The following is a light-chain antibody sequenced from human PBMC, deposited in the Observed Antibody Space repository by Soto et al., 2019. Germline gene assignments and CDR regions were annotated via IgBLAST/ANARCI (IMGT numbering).Light chain of an antibody. J-gene: IGKJ4*01. CDR3: QQYNSWPLT. V-gene: IGKV3-15*01. CDR1: QSVNTN. CDR2: DAS. Sequence: EIVMTQSPATLSVSPGERATLSCRASQSVNTNLAWYQQKPGQAPRLLISDASTRATGIPARFSGSGSGTEFTLTISSLQSEDFAVYYCQQYNSWPLTFGGGTKVDIK.